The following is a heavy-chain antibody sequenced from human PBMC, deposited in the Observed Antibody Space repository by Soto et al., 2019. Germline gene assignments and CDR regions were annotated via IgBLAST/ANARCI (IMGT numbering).Heavy chain of an antibody. CDR1: GFTFSSYC. V-gene: IGHV3-23*01. D-gene: IGHD1-7*01. Sequence: EVQLLESGGGLVQPGGSLRLSCAASGFTFSSYCMTWVRQAPGKGLEWVSFSSATGAGTYYADSVKGRFTISRDNSKNTLYLQMTSLRADDTAVYYCAKDRRAGGNYGFYSDFWGQGALVIVSP. CDR2: SSATGAGT. CDR3: AKDRRAGGNYGFYSDF. J-gene: IGHJ4*02.